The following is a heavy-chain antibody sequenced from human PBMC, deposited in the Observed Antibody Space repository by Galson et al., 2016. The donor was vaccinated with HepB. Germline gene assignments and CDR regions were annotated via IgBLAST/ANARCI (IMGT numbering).Heavy chain of an antibody. CDR3: ARENFWKLDQ. V-gene: IGHV3-30*03. D-gene: IGHD3-3*01. J-gene: IGHJ5*02. CDR1: GFTFNKYG. CDR2: DSVHGGRK. Sequence: SLRLSCAASGFTFNKYGMHWVRQAPGKGLEWVAADSVHGGRKWYADSVKGRFTMSRDNAQKSLFLQMTSLRVEDTAVYYCARENFWKLDQWGQGTLVTVSS.